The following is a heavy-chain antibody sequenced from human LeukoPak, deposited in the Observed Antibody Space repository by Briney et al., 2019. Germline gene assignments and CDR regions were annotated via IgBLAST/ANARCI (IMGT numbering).Heavy chain of an antibody. D-gene: IGHD3-16*01. CDR2: IIPILGIA. CDR1: GGTFSSYA. J-gene: IGHJ6*02. Sequence: AASVKVSCKASGGTFSSYAISWVRQAPGQGLEWMGRIIPILGIANYAQKFQGRVTITADKSTSTAYMELSSLRSEDTAVYYCARDPFRLGNYHGMDVWGQGTTVTVSS. V-gene: IGHV1-69*04. CDR3: ARDPFRLGNYHGMDV.